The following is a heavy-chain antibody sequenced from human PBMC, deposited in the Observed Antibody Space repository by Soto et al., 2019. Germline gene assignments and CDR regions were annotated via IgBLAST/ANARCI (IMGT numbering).Heavy chain of an antibody. D-gene: IGHD3-10*01. V-gene: IGHV4-30-2*01. CDR2: IYHRVTT. Sequence: QLKLQEYGSGLVTPSQTLSLTFAVSGGSISSGGYSWSWIRQRPGKGLGRNGYIYHRVTTYYNPALNRRFTITVDRSKNQLSLKLSSVTAADTAVYYCARVPGPWGQGTLVTVSS. J-gene: IGHJ5*02. CDR1: GGSISSGGYS. CDR3: ARVPGP.